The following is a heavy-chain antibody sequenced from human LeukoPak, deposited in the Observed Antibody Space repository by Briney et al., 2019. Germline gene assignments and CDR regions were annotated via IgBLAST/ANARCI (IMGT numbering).Heavy chain of an antibody. D-gene: IGHD2-15*01. CDR1: GDSITGYY. CDR3: ARAGGYCGRISCPYYFDY. Sequence: PSETLSLTCSVSGDSITGYYWGWIRQPPGKGLEWIGSIYHSGSTYYNPSLKSRVTISVDTSKNQFSLKLSSVTAADTAVYYCARAGGYCGRISCPYYFDYWGQGSLVAVSS. V-gene: IGHV4-38-2*02. CDR2: IYHSGST. J-gene: IGHJ4*02.